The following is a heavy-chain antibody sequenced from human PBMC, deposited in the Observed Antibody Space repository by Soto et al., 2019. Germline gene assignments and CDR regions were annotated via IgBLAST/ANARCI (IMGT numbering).Heavy chain of an antibody. V-gene: IGHV3-30*18. CDR1: GFTFSSYG. CDR3: AKEWVYDSRGWSFDY. Sequence: QVQLVESGGGVVQPGRSLRLSCAASGFTFSSYGMHWVRQAPGKGLEWVAVISYDGSNKYYADSVKGRFTISRDNSKNTLYLKMNSLRVEDTVVYYCAKEWVYDSRGWSFDYWGQGPLVAVSS. D-gene: IGHD3-22*01. CDR2: ISYDGSNK. J-gene: IGHJ4*02.